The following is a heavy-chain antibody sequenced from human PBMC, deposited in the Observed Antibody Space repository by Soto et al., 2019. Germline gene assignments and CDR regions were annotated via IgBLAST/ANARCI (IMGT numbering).Heavy chain of an antibody. V-gene: IGHV3-30*18. J-gene: IGHJ6*02. CDR3: AKETRVGPYYYNCIDV. CDR1: GFTFSSYG. CDR2: ISYDGSNK. Sequence: GGSLRLSCAASGFTFSSYGMHWVRQAPGKGLEWVAVISYDGSNKYYADSVKGRFTISRDNSKNTLYLQMNSLRAEDTAVYYCAKETRVGPYYYNCIDVWGQGTTVTVSS. D-gene: IGHD4-17*01.